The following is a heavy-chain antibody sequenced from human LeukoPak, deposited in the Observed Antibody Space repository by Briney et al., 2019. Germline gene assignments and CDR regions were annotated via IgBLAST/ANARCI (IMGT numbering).Heavy chain of an antibody. D-gene: IGHD4-17*01. V-gene: IGHV1-18*01. CDR3: ARDHQYGDYDGTFDY. J-gene: IGHJ4*02. CDR1: GYTFTSYG. CDR2: SSAYNGNT. Sequence: GASVKVSCKASGYTFTSYGISWVRQAPGQGLEWMGWSSAYNGNTNYAQKFQGRVTMTRDMSTSTVYMELSSLRSEDTAVYYCARDHQYGDYDGTFDYWGQGTLVTVSS.